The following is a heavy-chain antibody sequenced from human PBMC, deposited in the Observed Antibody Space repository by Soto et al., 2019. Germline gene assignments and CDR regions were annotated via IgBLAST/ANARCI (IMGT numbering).Heavy chain of an antibody. D-gene: IGHD3-22*01. CDR3: ASHAGLDSSGYFPFDY. CDR1: GGTFSSYF. CDR2: IIPVFGTA. Sequence: SVKVSCKVSGGTFSSYFINWVRQAPGQGLEWVGGIIPVFGTASYAQKFQGRVTITADKSTSTAYMELSSLRSEDTAVYYCASHAGLDSSGYFPFDYWGQGTLVTVSS. V-gene: IGHV1-69*06. J-gene: IGHJ4*02.